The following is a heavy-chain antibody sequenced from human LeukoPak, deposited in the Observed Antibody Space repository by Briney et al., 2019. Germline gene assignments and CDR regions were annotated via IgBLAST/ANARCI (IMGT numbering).Heavy chain of an antibody. D-gene: IGHD1-26*01. CDR3: AKILSGTYFFDL. CDR2: ISGNSVTI. V-gene: IGHV3-23*01. CDR1: GSTFSTYP. Sequence: GGSLRLSCTASGSTFSTYPMTWVRQAPGQGLEWVSAISGNSVTIYYADSVKGRFTISRDNSKNTLYLQMYSLRAEDTAVYYCAKILSGTYFFDLWGQGTLVTVSS. J-gene: IGHJ4*02.